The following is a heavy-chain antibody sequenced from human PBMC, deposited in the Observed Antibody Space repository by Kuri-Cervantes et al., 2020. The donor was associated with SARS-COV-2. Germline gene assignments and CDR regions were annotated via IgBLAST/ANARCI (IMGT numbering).Heavy chain of an antibody. J-gene: IGHJ6*02. V-gene: IGHV3-30-3*01. CDR3: ARSARAAGTYYYYGMDV. D-gene: IGHD6-13*01. CDR1: RFTFSSYA. Sequence: GGSLRLSCAASRFTFSSYAMHWVRQAPGKGLEWVAVISYDGSNKYYADSVKGRFTISRDNSKNTLYLQMNSLRAEDTAVYYCARSARAAGTYYYYGMDVWGQGTTVTVSS. CDR2: ISYDGSNK.